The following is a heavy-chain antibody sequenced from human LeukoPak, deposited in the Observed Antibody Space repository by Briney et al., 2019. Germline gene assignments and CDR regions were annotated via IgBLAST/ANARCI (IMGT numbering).Heavy chain of an antibody. CDR3: AKDGVVVITDFDY. J-gene: IGHJ4*02. CDR2: ISGSGGST. D-gene: IGHD3-22*01. V-gene: IGHV3-23*01. Sequence: GGSLRLSCAASGFTFSSYAMSWVRQAPGKGLEWVSAISGSGGSTYYADSVKGRFTIPRDNSKNTLYLQMNSLRAEDTAVSYCAKDGVVVITDFDYWGQGTLVTVSS. CDR1: GFTFSSYA.